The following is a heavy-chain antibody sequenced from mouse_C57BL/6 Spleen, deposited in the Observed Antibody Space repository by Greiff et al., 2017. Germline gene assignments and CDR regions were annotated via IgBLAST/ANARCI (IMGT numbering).Heavy chain of an antibody. V-gene: IGHV2-2*01. CDR1: GFSLTSYG. Sequence: VKLVESGPGLVQPSQSLSITCTVSGFSLTSYGVHWVRQSPGKGLEWLGVIWSGGSTDYNAAFISRLSISKDNSKSQVFFKMNSLQADDTARYYCARTGYAMDYWGQGTSVTVSS. CDR2: IWSGGST. J-gene: IGHJ4*01. CDR3: ARTGYAMDY.